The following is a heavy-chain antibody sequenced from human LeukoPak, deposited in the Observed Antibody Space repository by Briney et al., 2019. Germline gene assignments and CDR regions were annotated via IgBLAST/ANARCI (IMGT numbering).Heavy chain of an antibody. J-gene: IGHJ5*02. Sequence: ASVKVSCKASGYTFTGYYMHWVRQAPGQGLEWMGWINPSSGGTNYAQKFQGRVTMTRDTSISTAYMELSRLRSDDTAVYYCARGLHSSGYCYGFDPWGQGTLVTVSS. CDR3: ARGLHSSGYCYGFDP. V-gene: IGHV1-2*02. CDR2: INPSSGGT. CDR1: GYTFTGYY. D-gene: IGHD3-22*01.